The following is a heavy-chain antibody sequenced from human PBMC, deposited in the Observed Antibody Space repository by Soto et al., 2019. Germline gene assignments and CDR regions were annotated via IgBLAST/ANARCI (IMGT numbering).Heavy chain of an antibody. CDR2: FDPEDGET. J-gene: IGHJ6*03. CDR3: ATAFRSGYYYYYYMDV. V-gene: IGHV1-24*01. Sequence: ASVKVSCKVSGYTLTELSMHWVRQAPGKGLEWMGGFDPEDGETIYAQKFQGRVTMTEDTSTDTAYMELSSLRSEDTAVYYCATAFRSGYYYYYYMDVWGKGTTVTVSS. CDR1: GYTLTELS. D-gene: IGHD3-10*01.